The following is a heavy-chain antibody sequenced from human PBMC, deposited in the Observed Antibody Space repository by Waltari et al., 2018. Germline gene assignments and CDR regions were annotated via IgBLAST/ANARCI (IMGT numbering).Heavy chain of an antibody. J-gene: IGHJ4*02. Sequence: EVQLVESGGGLVQPGGSLRLSCAASGFTFNNYWMAWVRQAPGKGLEWVDNIKEDGSDKHYVESVKGRFTISRDNAKNSLYLQMNSLRAEDTAVYYCARDAMRDGDFDYWGQGALVTVSS. D-gene: IGHD3-3*01. CDR2: IKEDGSDK. CDR3: ARDAMRDGDFDY. CDR1: GFTFNNYW. V-gene: IGHV3-7*01.